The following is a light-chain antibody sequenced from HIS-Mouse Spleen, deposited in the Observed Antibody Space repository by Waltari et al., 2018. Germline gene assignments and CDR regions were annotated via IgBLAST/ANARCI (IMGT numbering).Light chain of an antibody. Sequence: EIVLTQSPGPLSLSPVERATLSRMSSQSVSSSYLAWYQQKPGQAPRLLIYGASSRATGIPDRFSGSGSGTDFTLTISRLEPEDFAVYYCQQYGSSPSYTFGQGTKLEIK. CDR3: QQYGSSPSYT. CDR2: GAS. J-gene: IGKJ2*01. CDR1: QSVSSSY. V-gene: IGKV3-20*01.